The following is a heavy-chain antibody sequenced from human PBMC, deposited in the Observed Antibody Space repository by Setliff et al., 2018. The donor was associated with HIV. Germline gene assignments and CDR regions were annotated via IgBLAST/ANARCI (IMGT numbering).Heavy chain of an antibody. V-gene: IGHV1-18*01. J-gene: IGHJ4*02. Sequence: ASVKVSCNTSGYMFSSYGISWVRQAPGQGLEWMGWVSNKGDTNYVQKLQDRLTITTDTSTSTAYLELRDLRSEDTAVYYCARDPRYSSVWFRNGGVDYWGQGTLVTVSS. D-gene: IGHD6-19*01. CDR1: GYMFSSYG. CDR2: VSNKGDT. CDR3: ARDPRYSSVWFRNGGVDY.